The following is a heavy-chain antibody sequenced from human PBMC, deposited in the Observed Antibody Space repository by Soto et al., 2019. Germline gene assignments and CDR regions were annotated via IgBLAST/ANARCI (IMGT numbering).Heavy chain of an antibody. CDR1: GFTVSGNH. J-gene: IGHJ4*02. CDR2: IYSDGTT. CDR3: ARGRPKGY. V-gene: IGHV3-66*01. Sequence: SLRLSCAACGFTVSGNHMTWVRQAPGKGLEWVSVIYSDGTTYYADSVKGRFTISRDNSKNTLYLQMNSLRAEDTAVYFCARGRPKGYWGQGTLVTVSS.